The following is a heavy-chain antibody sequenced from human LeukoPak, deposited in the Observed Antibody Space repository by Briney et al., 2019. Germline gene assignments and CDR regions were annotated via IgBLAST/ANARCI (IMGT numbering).Heavy chain of an antibody. J-gene: IGHJ5*02. CDR2: MNPNSGNT. CDR3: ARGGREVVAATRRPHNHNWFDP. CDR1: GYTFASYD. D-gene: IGHD2-15*01. Sequence: ASVKVSCKASGYTFASYDINWVRQATGQGLEWMGWMNPNSGNTGYAQKFQGRVTMTRNASISTAYMELSSLRSEDTAVYYCARGGREVVAATRRPHNHNWFDPWGQGTLVTVSS. V-gene: IGHV1-8*01.